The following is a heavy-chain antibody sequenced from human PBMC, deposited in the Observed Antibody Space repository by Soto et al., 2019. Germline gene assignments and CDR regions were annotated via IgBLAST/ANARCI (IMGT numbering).Heavy chain of an antibody. D-gene: IGHD6-19*01. J-gene: IGHJ6*02. CDR3: AKVRYSSPMGYYYGMDV. Sequence: SVKVSCKASRVAFSKFIVTWVRQAPGLGLEWVGGIIPIFGTANYAQKFQGRVTITADESTSTSYMEVNNLRSEDTAVYYCAKVRYSSPMGYYYGMDVWGQGTTVTVS. V-gene: IGHV1-69*13. CDR2: IIPIFGTA. CDR1: RVAFSKFI.